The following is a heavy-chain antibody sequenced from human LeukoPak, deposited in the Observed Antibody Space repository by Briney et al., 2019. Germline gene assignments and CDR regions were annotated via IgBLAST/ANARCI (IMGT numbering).Heavy chain of an antibody. CDR2: IGAGGGST. D-gene: IGHD3-3*01. J-gene: IGHJ4*02. V-gene: IGHV3-23*01. Sequence: GGSLRLSCAASGFSFSTHAMTWVRQAPGKGLEGVSGIGAGGGSTFYADSVRGRFTISRDDSNDILKLQMNSLGAEDTALYYCAKYLWSGRSFDYWGQGTLVTVSS. CDR1: GFSFSTHA. CDR3: AKYLWSGRSFDY.